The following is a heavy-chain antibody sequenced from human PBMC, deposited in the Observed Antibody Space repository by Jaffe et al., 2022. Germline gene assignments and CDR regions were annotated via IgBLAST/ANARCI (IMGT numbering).Heavy chain of an antibody. CDR2: IYTSGST. V-gene: IGHV4-61*02. Sequence: QVQLQESGPGLVKPSQTLSLTCTVSGGSISSGSYYWSWIRQPAGKGLEWIGRIYTSGSTNYNPSLKSRVTISVDTSKNQFSLKLSSVTAADTAVYYCAREYGSGSYFGLVNYWGQGTLVTVSS. CDR3: AREYGSGSYFGLVNY. J-gene: IGHJ4*02. D-gene: IGHD3-10*01. CDR1: GGSISSGSYY.